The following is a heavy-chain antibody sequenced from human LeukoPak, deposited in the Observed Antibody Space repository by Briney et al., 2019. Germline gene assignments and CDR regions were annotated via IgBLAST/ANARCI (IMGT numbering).Heavy chain of an antibody. CDR1: GYTFTGYY. CDR2: INPNSGGT. V-gene: IGHV1-2*02. CDR3: ARDPKSGDGYNWSFDY. D-gene: IGHD5-24*01. J-gene: IGHJ4*02. Sequence: ASVKVSCKASGYTFTGYYMHWVRQAPGQGLERMGWINPNSGGTNYAQKFQGRVTMTRDTSISTAYMELSRLRSDDTAVYYCARDPKSGDGYNWSFDYWGQGTLVTVSS.